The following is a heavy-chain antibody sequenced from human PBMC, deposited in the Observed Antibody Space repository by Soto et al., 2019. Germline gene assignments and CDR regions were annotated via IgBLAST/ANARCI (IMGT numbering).Heavy chain of an antibody. CDR2: INPNGGIT. CDR1: GYTFTHYY. J-gene: IGHJ4*02. D-gene: IGHD5-18*01. Sequence: XSVKVSCKASGYTFTHYYIHWVRQAPGQGLEWMGIINPNGGITTYAQKFRAGFSMTRDTSTSTVYLELSSLRSEDSAVYYCATSVNSAMAFDYWGKGTLVTV. V-gene: IGHV1-46*01. CDR3: ATSVNSAMAFDY.